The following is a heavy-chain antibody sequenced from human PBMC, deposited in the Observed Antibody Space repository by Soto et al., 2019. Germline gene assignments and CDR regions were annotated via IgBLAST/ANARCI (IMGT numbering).Heavy chain of an antibody. CDR3: AREGGYCSSTSCYNGFAYYYYGMDV. Sequence: QVQLVQSGAEVKKPGSSVKVSCKASGGTFSSYAISWVRQAPGQVLEWMGGIIPIFGTANYAQKFHGRVTIIADKSTSTADMDLSRLRFEDTAVYYCAREGGYCSSTSCYNGFAYYYYGMDVWGQGTTVTVSS. D-gene: IGHD2-2*02. V-gene: IGHV1-69*06. CDR1: GGTFSSYA. J-gene: IGHJ6*02. CDR2: IIPIFGTA.